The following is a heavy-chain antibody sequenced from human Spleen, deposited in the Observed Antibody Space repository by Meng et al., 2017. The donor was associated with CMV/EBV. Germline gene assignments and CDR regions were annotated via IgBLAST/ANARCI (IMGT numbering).Heavy chain of an antibody. CDR1: GYTFTGYY. V-gene: IGHV1-2*02. Sequence: ASVKVSCKASGYTFTGYYMHWVRQAPGQGLEWMGWINPNSGGTNYAQKFQGRVTMTRDTSISTAYMELSRLRSDDTAVYYCARVHSPRYNWNHAGYWGQGTLVTVSS. D-gene: IGHD1-20*01. CDR2: INPNSGGT. CDR3: ARVHSPRYNWNHAGY. J-gene: IGHJ4*02.